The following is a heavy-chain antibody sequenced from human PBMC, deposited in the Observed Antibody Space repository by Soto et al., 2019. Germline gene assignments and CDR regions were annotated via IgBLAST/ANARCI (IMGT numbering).Heavy chain of an antibody. CDR2: ISYDGSNK. CDR3: AKFVGDGDSNDY. V-gene: IGHV3-30*18. J-gene: IGHJ4*02. CDR1: GFNFSSYG. D-gene: IGHD4-17*01. Sequence: QVQLVESGGGVVQTGRSLRLSCAASGFNFSSYGMHWVRQAQGKGLEWVAVISYDGSNKYYADCVKGRFTISRDNSKNTLYLQMNSLRAEETAVYYCAKFVGDGDSNDYWGQGNLVTVSS.